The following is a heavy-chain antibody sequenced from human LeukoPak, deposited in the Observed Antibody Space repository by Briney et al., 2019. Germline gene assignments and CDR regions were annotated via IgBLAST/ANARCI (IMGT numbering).Heavy chain of an antibody. CDR3: ARDSGTTGEVKFDP. CDR2: IYYSGST. CDR1: GDSIGTYY. D-gene: IGHD3-10*01. V-gene: IGHV4-59*01. J-gene: IGHJ5*02. Sequence: SETLSLTCTVSGDSIGTYYWSWIRQPPGKGLEWIGYIYYSGSTNYNPSLKSRVSISVDTSKNQFSLKLSSVTAADTAVYYCARDSGTTGEVKFDPWGQGTLVTVSS.